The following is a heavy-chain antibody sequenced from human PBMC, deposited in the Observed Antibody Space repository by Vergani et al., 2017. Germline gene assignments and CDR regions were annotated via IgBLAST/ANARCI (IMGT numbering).Heavy chain of an antibody. V-gene: IGHV3-30-3*01. CDR3: ARDGEEGRYFDWLFEVGAFDI. Sequence: QVQLVESGGGVVQPGRSLRLSCAASGFTFSSYAMHWVRQAPGQGLEWVAVISYDGSNKYYADSVKGRFTISRDKAKNTLYLQMNSLRAEDTAVYYCARDGEEGRYFDWLFEVGAFDIWGQGTMVTVSS. J-gene: IGHJ3*02. D-gene: IGHD3-9*01. CDR2: ISYDGSNK. CDR1: GFTFSSYA.